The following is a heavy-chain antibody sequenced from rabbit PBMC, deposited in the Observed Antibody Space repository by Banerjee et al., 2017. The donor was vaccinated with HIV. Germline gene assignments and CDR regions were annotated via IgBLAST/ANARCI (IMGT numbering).Heavy chain of an antibody. CDR3: VRDRRTSGWGVPLYYFNL. CDR2: IYTGNGKT. D-gene: IGHD4-1*01. V-gene: IGHV1S45*01. CDR1: GFSFSSSYD. J-gene: IGHJ4*01. Sequence: QEQLVESGGGLVKPGASLTLTCTASGFSFSSSYDMCWVRQAPGKGLEWIGCIYTGNGKTYYATWAKGRFTISKSSSTTVTLQMNSLTAADTATYFCVRDRRTSGWGVPLYYFNLWGPGTLVTVS.